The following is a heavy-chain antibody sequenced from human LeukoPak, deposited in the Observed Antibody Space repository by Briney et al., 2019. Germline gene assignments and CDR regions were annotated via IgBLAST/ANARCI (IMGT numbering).Heavy chain of an antibody. D-gene: IGHD3-10*01. CDR2: ISGSGGST. CDR1: GFTFSSYA. CDR3: AKDPDDGSGSYSDY. J-gene: IGHJ4*02. V-gene: IGHV3-23*01. Sequence: GSLRLSCAASGFTFSSYAMSWVRQAPGKGLEWVSAISGSGGSTYYADSVKGRFTISRDNSKNTLYLQMDSLRAEDTAVYYCAKDPDDGSGSYSDYWGQGTLVTVSS.